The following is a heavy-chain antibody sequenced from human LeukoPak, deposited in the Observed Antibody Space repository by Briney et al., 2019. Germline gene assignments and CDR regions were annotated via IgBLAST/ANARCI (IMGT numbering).Heavy chain of an antibody. CDR3: ARSGYSGAFDI. V-gene: IGHV3-64*01. Sequence: GALRLSCAASGFTFSDYIMHWVRQAPGKGLECVSVISGNGGNTYYANSVKGRFTISRDNSKNTLYLQMNSLRAEDTAMYYCARSGYSGAFDIWGQGTMVTVSS. J-gene: IGHJ3*02. CDR2: ISGNGGNT. CDR1: GFTFSDYI. D-gene: IGHD3-22*01.